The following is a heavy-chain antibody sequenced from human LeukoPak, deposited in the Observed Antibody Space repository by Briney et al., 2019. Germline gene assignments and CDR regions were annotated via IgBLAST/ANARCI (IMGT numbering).Heavy chain of an antibody. J-gene: IGHJ6*02. V-gene: IGHV3-21*01. CDR2: ISSSSSYI. D-gene: IGHD4-17*01. CDR1: GFTFSSYS. CDR3: ARDSGDYPYYYFGMDV. Sequence: GGSLRLSCAASGFTFSSYSMNWVRQAPGKGLEWVSSISSSSSYIYYADSVKGRFTISRDNAKNSLYLQMNSLRAEDTAVYYCARDSGDYPYYYFGMDVWGQGTTVTVPS.